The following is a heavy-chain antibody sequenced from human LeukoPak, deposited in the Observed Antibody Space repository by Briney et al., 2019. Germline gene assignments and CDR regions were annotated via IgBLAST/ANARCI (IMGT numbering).Heavy chain of an antibody. CDR2: IVVGSGHT. CDR1: GFSFTTSA. V-gene: IGHV1-58*02. CDR3: AADHQFSGWESAYGMDV. J-gene: IGHJ6*02. Sequence: SVKVSCKASGFSFTTSAMQWVRQARGQRLEWIGWIVVGSGHTRYAQKFQERITITRDMSTSTAYMQLSSLRSEDTAVYYCAADHQFSGWESAYGMDVWGQGTMVTVSS. D-gene: IGHD6-19*01.